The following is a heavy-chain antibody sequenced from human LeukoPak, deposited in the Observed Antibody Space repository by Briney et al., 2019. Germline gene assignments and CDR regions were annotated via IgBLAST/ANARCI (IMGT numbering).Heavy chain of an antibody. Sequence: SETLSLTCAVYGGAFSGYYWSWIRQPPGKGLEWIGEINHSVSTNYNPSLKSRVTTSVDTSKNQFSLRLSSVTAADPAVYYCASITMVREGYWGQGTLVTVSS. D-gene: IGHD3-10*01. CDR3: ASITMVREGY. CDR1: GGAFSGYY. J-gene: IGHJ4*02. V-gene: IGHV4-34*01. CDR2: INHSVST.